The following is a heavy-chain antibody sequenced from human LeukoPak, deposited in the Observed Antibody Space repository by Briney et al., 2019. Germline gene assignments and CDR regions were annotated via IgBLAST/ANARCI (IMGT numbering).Heavy chain of an antibody. D-gene: IGHD3-10*02. V-gene: IGHV3-11*01. J-gene: IGHJ4*02. CDR2: LSSGGSMI. CDR3: ARKIYVADNYIDY. CDR1: GFTFSDYY. Sequence: PGGSVRLSCVASGFTFSDYYINWIRQAPGMGLEWIAYLSSGGSMIYYADSVKGRFAISRANAKNSVYLQMNSMRVEDTALYYCARKIYVADNYIDYWGQGTLVTVSS.